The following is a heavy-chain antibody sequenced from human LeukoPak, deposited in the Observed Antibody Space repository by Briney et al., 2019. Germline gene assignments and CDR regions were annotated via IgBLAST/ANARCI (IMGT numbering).Heavy chain of an antibody. CDR2: IKQDGSEK. Sequence: GGSLRLSCAASGFTFSSYWMSWVRQAPGKGLEWVANIKQDGSEKYYVDSVKGRFTISRDNVKNSLYLQMNSLRAEDTAVYYCARLPDDYGDYKCFQHWGQGTLVTVSS. CDR1: GFTFSSYW. V-gene: IGHV3-7*01. CDR3: ARLPDDYGDYKCFQH. D-gene: IGHD4-17*01. J-gene: IGHJ1*01.